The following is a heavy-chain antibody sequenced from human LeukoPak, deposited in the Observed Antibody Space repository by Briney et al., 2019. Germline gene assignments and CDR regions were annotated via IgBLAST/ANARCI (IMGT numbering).Heavy chain of an antibody. Sequence: GRSLRLSCAASGFNFDDYAMHWVRQAPGKGLEWVSGITWNSGNIDYADSVKGRFTISRDNAKNSLYLQMNSLRAEDTALYYCAKEIITGIAAAGTGAFDIWGQGTMVTVSS. J-gene: IGHJ3*02. CDR2: ITWNSGNI. CDR1: GFNFDDYA. CDR3: AKEIITGIAAAGTGAFDI. V-gene: IGHV3-9*01. D-gene: IGHD6-13*01.